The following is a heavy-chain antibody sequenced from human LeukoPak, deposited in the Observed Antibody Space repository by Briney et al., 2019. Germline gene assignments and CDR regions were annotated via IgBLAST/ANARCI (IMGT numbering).Heavy chain of an antibody. D-gene: IGHD3-16*01. V-gene: IGHV5-51*01. J-gene: IGHJ3*02. CDR3: ARHGGGFDI. CDR1: GYTFTTYW. CDR2: IYPRDSDT. Sequence: GESLKISCKGSGYTFTTYWIAWVRQMPGKGLELMGIIYPRDSDTRYSPSFQGQVAFSADKSITTAYLQWSSLKASDTAMYYCARHGGGFDIWSQGTMVTVSS.